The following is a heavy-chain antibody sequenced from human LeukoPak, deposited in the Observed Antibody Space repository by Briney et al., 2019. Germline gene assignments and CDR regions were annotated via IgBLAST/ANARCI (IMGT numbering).Heavy chain of an antibody. J-gene: IGHJ4*02. V-gene: IGHV3-66*01. CDR1: GFTFSSYA. CDR2: IYSGFST. D-gene: IGHD1-26*01. Sequence: PGGSLRLSCAASGFTFSSYALHWVRQAPGKGLEWVSLIYSGFSTYYADSVRGRFTISGDNSHNTLYLQMNILRAEDTAVYYCAREGRVGATSFGPDYWGQGTLVTVSS. CDR3: AREGRVGATSFGPDY.